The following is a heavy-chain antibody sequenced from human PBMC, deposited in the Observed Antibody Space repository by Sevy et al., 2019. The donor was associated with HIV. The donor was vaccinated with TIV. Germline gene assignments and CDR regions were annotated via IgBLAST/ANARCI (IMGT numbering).Heavy chain of an antibody. Sequence: GGSLRLSCAASGFTFSNYVMHCVRQAPGKGLEWVAVIWNDRQNKHYGDFVKGRFTISRDNSKNTVYLQMNSLRVEDTAVYYCASVPNNYYDIGGYSGDNAFHLWGRGTMVTVSS. CDR3: ASVPNNYYDIGGYSGDNAFHL. CDR2: IWNDRQNK. CDR1: GFTFSNYV. J-gene: IGHJ3*01. D-gene: IGHD3-22*01. V-gene: IGHV3-33*03.